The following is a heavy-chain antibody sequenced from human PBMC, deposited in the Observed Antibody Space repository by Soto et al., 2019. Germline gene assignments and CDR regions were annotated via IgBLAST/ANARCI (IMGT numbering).Heavy chain of an antibody. CDR1: GFSFSSYW. V-gene: IGHV3-7*01. D-gene: IGHD2-21*01. Sequence: EVQLVESGGGLVQPGGSLRLSCAASGFSFSSYWMSWVRQAPGKGLEWVANIKQDGSEKYYVDSVKGRFTISRDNAKNSLYLQMNSLRAEDTAVYYCARGYCGGDCYHIDAFDIWGQGTMFTVSS. CDR2: IKQDGSEK. CDR3: ARGYCGGDCYHIDAFDI. J-gene: IGHJ3*02.